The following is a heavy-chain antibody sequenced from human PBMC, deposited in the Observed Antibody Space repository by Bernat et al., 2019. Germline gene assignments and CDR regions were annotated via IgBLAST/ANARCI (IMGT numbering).Heavy chain of an antibody. V-gene: IGHV3-33*06. CDR3: AKKRTHHSSSPAYY. CDR2: IWYDGSNN. CDR1: GFTFSSYG. Sequence: QVQLVESGGGVVQPGRSLRLSCAASGFTFSSYGMHWVRQAPGKGLEWVTLIWYDGSNNYYVDSVKGRFTISRDNSKNTLYLQMNSLRAEDTAVYYCAKKRTHHSSSPAYYWGQGTLVTVSS. D-gene: IGHD6-6*01. J-gene: IGHJ4*02.